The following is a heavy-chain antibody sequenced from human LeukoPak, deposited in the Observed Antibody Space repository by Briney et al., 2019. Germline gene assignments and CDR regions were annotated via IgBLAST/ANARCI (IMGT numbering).Heavy chain of an antibody. V-gene: IGHV3-48*01. CDR3: ARDEQGLSAAGYDY. D-gene: IGHD6-13*01. J-gene: IGHJ4*02. Sequence: GGSLRLSCAASGFTFSSYSMNWVRRAPGKGLEWVSYISSSSSTIYYADSVKGRFTISRDNAKNSLYLQMNSLRAEDTAVYYCARDEQGLSAAGYDYWGQGTLVTVSS. CDR2: ISSSSSTI. CDR1: GFTFSSYS.